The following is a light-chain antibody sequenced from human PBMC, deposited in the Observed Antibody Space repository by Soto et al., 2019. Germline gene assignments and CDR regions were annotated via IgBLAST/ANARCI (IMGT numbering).Light chain of an antibody. CDR1: QNIGYF. Sequence: DIQMAQSPSSLSASVGDIVTITCRASQNIGYFLNWYQQKPGKAPNLLIYAASSFQTGVSSRFSGRGSGTEFTLTIRNLQPEDFATYWCQQSYAAPLTFGGGTKVDIK. CDR2: AAS. J-gene: IGKJ4*01. CDR3: QQSYAAPLT. V-gene: IGKV1-39*01.